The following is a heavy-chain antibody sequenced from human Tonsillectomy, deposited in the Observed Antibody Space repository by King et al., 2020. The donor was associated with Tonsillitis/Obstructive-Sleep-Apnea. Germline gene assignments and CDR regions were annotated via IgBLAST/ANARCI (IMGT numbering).Heavy chain of an antibody. CDR3: ARVGGSGYHFDY. D-gene: IGHD5-12*01. V-gene: IGHV4-34*12. CDR1: GGSFSGHF. J-gene: IGHJ4*02. CDR2: IIHTGST. Sequence: VQLQQWGAGLWKPSETLSLSCAVYGGSFSGHFWGWIRQPPGKGLEWIGEIIHTGSTNYNTSRTRRVTISLDTFKSQLSLKLNSVTAADTAVYYFARVGGSGYHFDYWGQGTLVIVSS.